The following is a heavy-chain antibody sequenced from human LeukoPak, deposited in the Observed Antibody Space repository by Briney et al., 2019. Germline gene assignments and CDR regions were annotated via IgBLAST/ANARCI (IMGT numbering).Heavy chain of an antibody. CDR2: INWNGGST. D-gene: IGHD3-10*01. CDR1: GFNVSTSY. J-gene: IGHJ4*02. V-gene: IGHV3-20*04. CDR3: ARDAYGSGFGDYFDY. Sequence: GGSLRLSCAASGFNVSTSYMSWVRQAPGKGLEWVSGINWNGGSTGYTDSVKGRFTISRDTAKNSLYLQMNSLRVEDTAVYYCARDAYGSGFGDYFDYWGQGTLVTVSS.